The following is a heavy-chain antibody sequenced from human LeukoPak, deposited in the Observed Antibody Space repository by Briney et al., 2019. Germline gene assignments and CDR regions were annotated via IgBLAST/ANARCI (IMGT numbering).Heavy chain of an antibody. V-gene: IGHV1-69*13. CDR1: GGTFSSYA. CDR3: ARPDEDRGYTYGYNY. J-gene: IGHJ4*02. D-gene: IGHD5-18*01. Sequence: ASVKVSCKASGGTFSSYAISWVRQAPGQGLEWMGGNIPIFGTANYAQKFQGRVTITADESTSTAYMELYSLRSEDTAVYFCARPDEDRGYTYGYNYWGQGTLVTVSS. CDR2: NIPIFGTA.